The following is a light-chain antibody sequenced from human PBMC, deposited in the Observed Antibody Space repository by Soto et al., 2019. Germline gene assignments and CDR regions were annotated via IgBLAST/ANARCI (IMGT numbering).Light chain of an antibody. J-gene: IGLJ2*01. Sequence: QSALTQPASVSGSPGQSITISCTGTITDVGSSNYVSWYKQHPGKAPKLMIYDVSNRPSGVSNRFSDSKSGNTASLTISGLQAEDEADYYCSSYTTTSTWVFGGGTKVTVL. V-gene: IGLV2-14*01. CDR1: ITDVGSSNY. CDR2: DVS. CDR3: SSYTTTSTWV.